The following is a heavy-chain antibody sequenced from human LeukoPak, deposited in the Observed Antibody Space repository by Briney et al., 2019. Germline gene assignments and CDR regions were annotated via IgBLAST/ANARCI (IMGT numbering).Heavy chain of an antibody. D-gene: IGHD2-2*01. CDR1: GGSISTTNW. J-gene: IGHJ5*02. Sequence: PSETLSLTCAVSGGSISTTNWWNWVRQPPGKGLEWIGEIYHTGSTNYNPSLKSRVTISVDKSKNQFSLKLSSVTAADTAVYYCARVRTSTNLNWFDPWGREPWSPSPQ. CDR3: ARVRTSTNLNWFDP. CDR2: IYHTGST. V-gene: IGHV4-4*02.